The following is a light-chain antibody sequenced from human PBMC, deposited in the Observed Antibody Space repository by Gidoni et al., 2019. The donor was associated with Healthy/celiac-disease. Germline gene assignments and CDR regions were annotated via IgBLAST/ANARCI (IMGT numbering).Light chain of an antibody. Sequence: DIQMTQSPSFLSASVGDRVTITCRASQGIRNDLAWYQQKPGKAPKRLIYAASSLQGGVPSRFSGSGSGTEFTLTISSLQPEDFATYYCLQHNSYPLTFGQGTKVEIK. J-gene: IGKJ1*01. CDR3: LQHNSYPLT. CDR1: QGIRND. CDR2: AAS. V-gene: IGKV1-17*01.